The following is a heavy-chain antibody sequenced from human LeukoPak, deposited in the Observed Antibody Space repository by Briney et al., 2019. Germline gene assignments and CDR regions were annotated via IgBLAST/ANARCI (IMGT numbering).Heavy chain of an antibody. D-gene: IGHD4-17*01. J-gene: IGHJ4*02. Sequence: ASVNVSCKASGYTFTSYGISWVRQAPGQGLEWMGWISAYNGNTNYAQKLQGRVTMTTDTSTSTAYTELRSLRSDDTAVYYCAREGSAYGDYGAAWYWGQGTLVTVSS. V-gene: IGHV1-18*01. CDR3: AREGSAYGDYGAAWY. CDR2: ISAYNGNT. CDR1: GYTFTSYG.